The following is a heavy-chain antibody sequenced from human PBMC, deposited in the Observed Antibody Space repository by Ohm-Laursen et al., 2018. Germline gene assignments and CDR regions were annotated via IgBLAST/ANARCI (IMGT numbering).Heavy chain of an antibody. V-gene: IGHV3-72*01. D-gene: IGHD5-18*01. CDR1: GFTFSSFS. Sequence: SLRLSCSASGFTFSSFSMNWVRQAPGKGLEWVGRSRNKANSYTTEYAASVKGRFTISRDDSKNSLFLQMNSLKTEDTAVYYCARDSGYSYLSAYYFDYWGQGTLVTVSS. CDR3: ARDSGYSYLSAYYFDY. CDR2: SRNKANSYTT. J-gene: IGHJ4*02.